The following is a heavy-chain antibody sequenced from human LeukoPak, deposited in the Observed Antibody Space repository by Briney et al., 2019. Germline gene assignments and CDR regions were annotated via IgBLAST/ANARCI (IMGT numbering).Heavy chain of an antibody. CDR1: GYTFTTYG. CDR3: ARQHSSGYYSPHYYYGMDV. J-gene: IGHJ6*02. Sequence: GASVKVSCKASGYTFTTYGISWVGQAPGQGLEWMGWISAYKGNTNYAQKLQGRVTMTTETSTSTAYMELRSLRSDDTAVYYCARQHSSGYYSPHYYYGMDVWGQGTTVTVSS. V-gene: IGHV1-18*01. CDR2: ISAYKGNT. D-gene: IGHD3-22*01.